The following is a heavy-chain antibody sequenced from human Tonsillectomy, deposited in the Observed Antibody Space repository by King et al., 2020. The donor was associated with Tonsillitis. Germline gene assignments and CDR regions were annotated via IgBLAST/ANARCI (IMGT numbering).Heavy chain of an antibody. D-gene: IGHD2-15*01. CDR1: GFTFSSYA. CDR3: ARDPIHCSGGSCYFGVPDY. J-gene: IGHJ4*02. CDR2: ISYDGSNK. V-gene: IGHV3-30*04. Sequence: VQLVESGGGVVQPGRSLRLSCAASGFTFSSYAIHWVRQAPGKGLEWVAAISYDGSNKYYADSVKGRFTISRDNSKNTLYLLMNSLRAEDTALYYCARDPIHCSGGSCYFGVPDYWGQGTLVTVSS.